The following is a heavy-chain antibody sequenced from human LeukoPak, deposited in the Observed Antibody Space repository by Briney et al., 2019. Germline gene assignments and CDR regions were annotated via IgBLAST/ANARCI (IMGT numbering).Heavy chain of an antibody. CDR2: IYTSGST. J-gene: IGHJ6*03. Sequence: SETLSLTCSVSGGSISGYYWSWIRQPPGKGLEWIGYIYTSGSTNYNPSLKSRVTMSVDTSKKEFSLKLSSVTAADTAVYYCAGSPNFYYYMPVRGKGTTVTVSS. V-gene: IGHV4-4*09. CDR3: AGSPNFYYYMPV. CDR1: GGSISGYY.